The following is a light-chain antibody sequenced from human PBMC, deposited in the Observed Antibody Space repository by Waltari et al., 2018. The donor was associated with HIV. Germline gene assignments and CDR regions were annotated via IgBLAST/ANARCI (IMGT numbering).Light chain of an antibody. CDR1: SSNIGQGYE. CDR2: ATI. V-gene: IGLV1-40*01. Sequence: QSVLTQPPSVSGAPGQRVTISCTGGSSNIGQGYEVHWYQRIPGTAPKLLNFATINRPSGVPDRFAGSSSGTSASLAITGLQAEDEADYYCQSYDSSLTMVFGGGTKVTVL. CDR3: QSYDSSLTMV. J-gene: IGLJ2*01.